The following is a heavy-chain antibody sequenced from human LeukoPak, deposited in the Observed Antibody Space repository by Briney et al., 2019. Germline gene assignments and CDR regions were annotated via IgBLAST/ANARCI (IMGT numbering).Heavy chain of an antibody. CDR3: ARGPRRGIFGVVMTNHINWFDP. CDR2: MNPNSGNT. V-gene: IGHV1-8*03. J-gene: IGHJ5*02. CDR1: GYTFTSYD. Sequence: ASVKVSCKASGYTFTSYDINWVRQATGQGLEWMGWMNPNSGNTGYAQKFQGRVTITRNTSISTAYMELSSLRSEDTAVYYCARGPRRGIFGVVMTNHINWFDPWGQGTLVTVSS. D-gene: IGHD3-3*01.